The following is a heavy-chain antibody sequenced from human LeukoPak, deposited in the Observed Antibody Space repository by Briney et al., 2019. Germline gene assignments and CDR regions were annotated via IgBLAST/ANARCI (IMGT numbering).Heavy chain of an antibody. CDR2: MNPNSGNT. J-gene: IGHJ4*02. CDR3: ARGTVDTAMDGY. V-gene: IGHV1-8*01. D-gene: IGHD5-18*01. CDR1: DYTFTSYD. Sequence: ASVKVSCKASDYTFTSYDINWVRQATGQGLEWMGWMNPNSGNTGYAQKFQGRVTMTRNTSISTAYMELSSLRSEDTAVYYCARGTVDTAMDGYWGQGTLVTVSS.